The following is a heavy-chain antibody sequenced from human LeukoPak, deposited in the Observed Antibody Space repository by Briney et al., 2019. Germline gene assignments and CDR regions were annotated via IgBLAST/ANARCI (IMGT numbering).Heavy chain of an antibody. CDR1: GFTFSSYA. V-gene: IGHV3-23*01. CDR2: ISGSGGST. J-gene: IGHJ4*02. CDR3: ATSAFDSSGYYSY. D-gene: IGHD3-22*01. Sequence: GGSLRLSCAASGFTFSSYAMSWVRQAPGKGLEWVSAISGSGGSTYYADSVKGRFTISRDNAKNSLYLQMNSLRAEDTAVYYCATSAFDSSGYYSYWGQGTLVTVSS.